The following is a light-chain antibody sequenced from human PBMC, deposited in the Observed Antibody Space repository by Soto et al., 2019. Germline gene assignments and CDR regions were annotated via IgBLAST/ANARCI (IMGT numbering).Light chain of an antibody. CDR3: SSYTTSSTLV. CDR2: EVS. Sequence: QSVLTQPASVFESPGQSITISCTGTSSDVGGYNFVSWYQQHPGKAPKLMIYEVSSRPSGVSNRFSGSKSGNTASLTISGLQPEDEADYYCSSYTTSSTLVFGTGTKVTVL. CDR1: SSDVGGYNF. V-gene: IGLV2-14*03. J-gene: IGLJ1*01.